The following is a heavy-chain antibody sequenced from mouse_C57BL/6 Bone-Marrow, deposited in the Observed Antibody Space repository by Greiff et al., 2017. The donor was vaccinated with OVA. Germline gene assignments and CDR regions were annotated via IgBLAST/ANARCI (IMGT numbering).Heavy chain of an antibody. Sequence: EVKLMESGGDLVKPGGSLKLSCAASGFTFSSYGMSWVRQTPDKRLEWVATISSGGSYTYYPDRVKRRFTISRDNAKNTLYLQMSSLKSEDTAMYYCARRDGYYWFAYWGQGTLVTVSA. CDR1: GFTFSSYG. CDR2: ISSGGSYT. D-gene: IGHD2-3*01. V-gene: IGHV5-6*02. J-gene: IGHJ3*01. CDR3: ARRDGYYWFAY.